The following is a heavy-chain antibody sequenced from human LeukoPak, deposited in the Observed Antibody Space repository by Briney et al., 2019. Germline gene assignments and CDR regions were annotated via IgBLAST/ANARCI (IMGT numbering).Heavy chain of an antibody. V-gene: IGHV4-4*02. D-gene: IGHD1-26*01. Sequence: SGTLSLTCAVSGGSISSSNWWSWVRQPPGKGLEWVGEIHHTGSANYNPSLKSRVTISVGKSKNQFSLKLSSVTAADTAVYYCAKVGAGLARWFDPWGQGTLVTVSS. CDR1: GGSISSSNW. CDR3: AKVGAGLARWFDP. J-gene: IGHJ5*02. CDR2: IHHTGSA.